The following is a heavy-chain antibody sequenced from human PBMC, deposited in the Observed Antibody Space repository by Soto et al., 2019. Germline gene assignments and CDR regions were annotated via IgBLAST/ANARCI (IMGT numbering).Heavy chain of an antibody. D-gene: IGHD3-9*01. V-gene: IGHV4-4*02. Sequence: SETLSLTCAVSSGSISSSNWWSWVRQAPGKWLEWIGDIYHSGSTNYNPSLKSRLTISVDKSNYQFSLKLSSMTAADTAVYYCARVSVRYYYMDVWGNGTTVTVSS. J-gene: IGHJ6*03. CDR2: IYHSGST. CDR1: SGSISSSNW. CDR3: ARVSVRYYYMDV.